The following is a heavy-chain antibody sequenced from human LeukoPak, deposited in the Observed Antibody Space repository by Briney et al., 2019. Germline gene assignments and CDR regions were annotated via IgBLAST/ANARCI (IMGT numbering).Heavy chain of an antibody. CDR3: AGQGYCSGGSCYSGFTNYYYYYMDV. D-gene: IGHD2-15*01. V-gene: IGHV4-39*07. J-gene: IGHJ6*03. CDR1: GGSISSSSYY. CDR2: IYYSGST. Sequence: SETLSLTCTVSGGSISSSSYYWGWIRQPPGKGLEWIGSIYYSGSTYHNPSLKSRVTISVDTSKNQFSLKLSSVTAADTAVYYCAGQGYCSGGSCYSGFTNYYYYYMDVWGKGTTVTVSS.